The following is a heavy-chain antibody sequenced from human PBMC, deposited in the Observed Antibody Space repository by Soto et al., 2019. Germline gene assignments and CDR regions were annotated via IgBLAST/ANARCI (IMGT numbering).Heavy chain of an antibody. V-gene: IGHV3-48*02. CDR2: ISSSSSTI. D-gene: IGHD2-2*01. CDR1: GFTFSSYS. Sequence: GGSLRLSCAASGFTFSSYSMNWVRQAPGKGLEWVSYISSSSSTIYYADSVKGRFTISRDNAKNSLYLQMNSLRDEDTAVYYCARDHIVVVPAAGVNYYYGMDVWGQGTTVTVSS. CDR3: ARDHIVVVPAAGVNYYYGMDV. J-gene: IGHJ6*02.